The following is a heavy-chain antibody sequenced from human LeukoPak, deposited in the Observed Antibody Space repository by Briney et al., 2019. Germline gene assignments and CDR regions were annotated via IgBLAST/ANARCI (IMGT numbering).Heavy chain of an antibody. J-gene: IGHJ3*02. D-gene: IGHD5-24*01. CDR2: IIPISGTA. Sequence: SVKVSCKASGGTFSSYAISWVRQAPGQGLEWMGGIIPISGTANYAQKFQGRVTITADESTSTAYMELSSLRSEDTAVYYCARWSRDGYNPGAFDIWGQGTMVTVSS. CDR3: ARWSRDGYNPGAFDI. CDR1: GGTFSSYA. V-gene: IGHV1-69*13.